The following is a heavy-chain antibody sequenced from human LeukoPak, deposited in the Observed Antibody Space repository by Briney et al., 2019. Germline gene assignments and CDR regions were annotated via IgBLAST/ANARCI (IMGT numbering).Heavy chain of an antibody. CDR3: ARAGDSSGYYAVRYYFDY. V-gene: IGHV4-59*06. J-gene: IGHJ4*02. CDR1: GGSISSYY. D-gene: IGHD3-22*01. CDR2: IYYSGST. Sequence: SETLSLTCTVSGGSISSYYWSWIRQPPGKGLEWIGYIYYSGSTYYNPSLKSRVTISVDTSKNQFSLKLSSVTAADTAVYYCARAGDSSGYYAVRYYFDYWGQGTLVTVSS.